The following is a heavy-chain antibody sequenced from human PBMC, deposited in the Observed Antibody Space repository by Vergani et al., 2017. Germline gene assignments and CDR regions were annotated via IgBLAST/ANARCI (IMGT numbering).Heavy chain of an antibody. Sequence: QLQLQESGPGLVKPSETLSLTCTVSGGSISSSSYYWGWIRQPPGKGLEWIGEINHSGSTNYNPSLKSRVTISVDTSKNQFSLKLSSVTAADTAVYYCARGRRRQDYWGQGTLVTVSS. CDR1: GGSISSSSYY. D-gene: IGHD1-1*01. CDR3: ARGRRRQDY. J-gene: IGHJ4*02. V-gene: IGHV4-39*07. CDR2: INHSGST.